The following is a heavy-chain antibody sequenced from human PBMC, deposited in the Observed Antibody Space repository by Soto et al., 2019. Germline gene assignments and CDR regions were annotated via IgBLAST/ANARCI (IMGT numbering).Heavy chain of an antibody. V-gene: IGHV3-15*01. Sequence: GGSLRLSCAASGFTFSNAWMSWVRQAPGKELEWVGRIKSKTDGGTTDYAAPVKGRFTISRDDSKNTLYLQMNSLKTEDTAVYYCTTGITMIVVVPDYWGQGTLVTVSS. J-gene: IGHJ4*02. D-gene: IGHD3-22*01. CDR3: TTGITMIVVVPDY. CDR1: GFTFSNAW. CDR2: IKSKTDGGTT.